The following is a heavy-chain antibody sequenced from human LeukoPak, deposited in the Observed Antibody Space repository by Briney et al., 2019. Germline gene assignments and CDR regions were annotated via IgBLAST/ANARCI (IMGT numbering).Heavy chain of an antibody. CDR3: ARGYSSYYFDY. V-gene: IGHV4-59*01. CDR2: IYYSGST. D-gene: IGHD6-6*01. CDR1: GGSISNYY. J-gene: IGHJ4*02. Sequence: PSETLSLTCTVSGGSISNYYWSWIRQPPGKGLEWIGYIYYSGSTNYNPSLKSRVTISVDTSKNQFSLKLSSVTAADTAVYYCARGYSSYYFDYWGQGTLVTVSS.